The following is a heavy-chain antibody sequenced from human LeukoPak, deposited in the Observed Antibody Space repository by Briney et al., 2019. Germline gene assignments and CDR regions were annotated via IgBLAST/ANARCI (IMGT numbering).Heavy chain of an antibody. CDR2: VSGNGAKT. Sequence: GGSLRLSCAASGFTFSNYAMNWVRQAPGKGLEWVSTVSGNGAKTHYADSVKGRFTISRDNSKNTLYLQMNSLRAEDTAIYYCAKESVSRINWFDPWGQGTLVTVSS. J-gene: IGHJ5*02. D-gene: IGHD5/OR15-5a*01. CDR3: AKESVSRINWFDP. CDR1: GFTFSNYA. V-gene: IGHV3-23*01.